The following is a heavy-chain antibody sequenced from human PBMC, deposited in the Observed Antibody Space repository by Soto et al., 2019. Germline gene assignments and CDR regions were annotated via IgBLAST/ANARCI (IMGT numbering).Heavy chain of an antibody. Sequence: PSETLSLTCTVSGGSISSGDYYWSWIRQPPGKGLEWIGYIYYSGSTYYNPSLKSRVTISVDTSKNQFSLKLSSVTAADTAVYYCARTGYIVATILGGNWFDPWGQGTLVTVSS. D-gene: IGHD5-12*01. CDR1: GGSISSGDYY. V-gene: IGHV4-30-4*01. CDR2: IYYSGST. J-gene: IGHJ5*02. CDR3: ARTGYIVATILGGNWFDP.